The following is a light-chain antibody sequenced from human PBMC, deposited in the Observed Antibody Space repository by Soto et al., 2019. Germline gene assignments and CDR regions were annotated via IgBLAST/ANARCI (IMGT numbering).Light chain of an antibody. CDR3: QQYNSYPGT. J-gene: IGKJ1*01. Sequence: DIQMTQSPSTLSASVADRVTITCRASQSISSWLAWYQQKPGKAPKLLIYKASSLDSGVPSRFSGSGSGTDFTLTISSLQPDDIATYYCQQYNSYPGTFGQGTKVEIK. CDR2: KAS. CDR1: QSISSW. V-gene: IGKV1-5*03.